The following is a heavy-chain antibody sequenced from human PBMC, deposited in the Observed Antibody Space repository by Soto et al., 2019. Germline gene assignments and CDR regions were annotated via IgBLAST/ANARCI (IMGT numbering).Heavy chain of an antibody. Sequence: GGSLRLSCAGSGFTFNMYWMHWVRQVPGKGPVWVARIYNDGTYADYADSVKGRFTISRDNSRRTLHLQMDSLRAEDAAVYFCVRRAITATTNWGAFDVWGQGTVVTVSS. CDR2: IYNDGTYA. V-gene: IGHV3-74*01. CDR1: GFTFNMYW. D-gene: IGHD1-20*01. CDR3: VRRAITATTNWGAFDV. J-gene: IGHJ3*01.